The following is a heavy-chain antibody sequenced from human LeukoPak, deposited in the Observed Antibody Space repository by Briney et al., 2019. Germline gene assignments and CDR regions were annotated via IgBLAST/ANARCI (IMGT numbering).Heavy chain of an antibody. J-gene: IGHJ5*02. Sequence: GGSLRLSCAASGFTFSSYSMNWVRQAPGKGLEWVSSISSSSSYIYYADSVKGRFTISRDNAKNSLYLQMNSLRAEDTAVYYCAIGGGWGCSGGSCTWNWFDPWGQGTLVTVSS. CDR1: GFTFSSYS. CDR3: AIGGGWGCSGGSCTWNWFDP. V-gene: IGHV3-21*01. CDR2: ISSSSSYI. D-gene: IGHD2-15*01.